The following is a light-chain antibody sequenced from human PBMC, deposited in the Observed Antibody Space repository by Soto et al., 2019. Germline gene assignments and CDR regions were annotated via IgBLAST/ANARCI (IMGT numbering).Light chain of an antibody. CDR2: GAS. J-gene: IGKJ2*01. V-gene: IGKV3-20*01. CDR1: QSVSSSY. Sequence: EIVLTQSPGTLSLSPGERATLSCRASQSVSSSYLAWYQQKPGQAPRLLIYGASGRATGIPDRFSGSGSGTDFTLTISRLEPEDFPVYYCQQYGSSPPGYTFGQGTKLEIK. CDR3: QQYGSSPPGYT.